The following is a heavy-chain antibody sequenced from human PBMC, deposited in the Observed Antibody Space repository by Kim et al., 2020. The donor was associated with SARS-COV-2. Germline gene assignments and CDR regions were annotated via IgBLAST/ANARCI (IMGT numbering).Heavy chain of an antibody. D-gene: IGHD3-22*01. CDR1: GGSISSSSYY. V-gene: IGHV4-39*01. J-gene: IGHJ4*02. Sequence: SETLSLTCTVSGGSISSSSYYWGWIRQPPGKGLEWIGSIYYSGSTYYNPSLKSRVTISVDTSKNQFSLKLSSVTAADTAVYYCATLNYYDSENWGQGTLVTVSS. CDR2: IYYSGST. CDR3: ATLNYYDSEN.